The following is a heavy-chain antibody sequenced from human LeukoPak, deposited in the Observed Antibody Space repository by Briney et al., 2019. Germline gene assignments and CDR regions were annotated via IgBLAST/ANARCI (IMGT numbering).Heavy chain of an antibody. CDR3: AKAYYYDSSGYTPADAFDI. V-gene: IGHV3-23*01. J-gene: IGHJ3*02. D-gene: IGHD3-22*01. Sequence: GGSLRLSCAASGFTFSSYAMSWVRQAPGKGLEWVSAISGSGGSTYYADSVKGRFTISRDNSKNTLYLQMNSLRAEDMAVYYCAKAYYYDSSGYTPADAFDIWGQGTMVTVSS. CDR2: ISGSGGST. CDR1: GFTFSSYA.